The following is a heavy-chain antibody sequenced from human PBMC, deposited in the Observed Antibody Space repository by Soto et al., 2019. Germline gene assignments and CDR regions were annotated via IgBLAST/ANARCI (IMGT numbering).Heavy chain of an antibody. CDR3: EREADYGEYEYFNK. V-gene: IGHV1-18*01. J-gene: IGHJ1*01. D-gene: IGHD4-17*01. CDR1: GYTFTSYG. Sequence: ASVKVSCKASGYTFTSYGINWVRQAPGQVLEWMGWISAYNGNTNYAQKLQVRVTMTTDTSARRAYMELRSMRSDDTAVYYCEREADYGEYEYFNKWGQGTMITV. CDR2: ISAYNGNT.